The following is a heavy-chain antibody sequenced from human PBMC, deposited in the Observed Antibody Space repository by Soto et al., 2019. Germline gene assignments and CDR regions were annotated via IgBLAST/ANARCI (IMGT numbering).Heavy chain of an antibody. CDR3: ARKYCTSSRCYQYFDY. CDR1: GGSISSYY. D-gene: IGHD2-2*01. V-gene: IGHV4-59*01. J-gene: IGHJ4*02. Sequence: SETLSLTCTVSGGSISSYYWSWIRQPPGKGLEWIGYIYYSGSTNYNPSLKSRVTISVDTSKNQFSLNLSSLTAADTAVYYCARKYCTSSRCYQYFDYWGQGTLVTVSS. CDR2: IYYSGST.